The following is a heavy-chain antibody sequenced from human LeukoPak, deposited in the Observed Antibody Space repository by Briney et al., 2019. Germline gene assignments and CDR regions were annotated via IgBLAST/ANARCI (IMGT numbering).Heavy chain of an antibody. CDR3: ERDSSGWYSYFDY. CDR1: GFTFSSYA. Sequence: PGRSLRLSCAASGFTFSSYAMHWVRQAPGKGLEWVAVISYDGSNKYYADSVKGRFTISRDNSKNTLYLQMNSLSAEDRAVYYCERDSSGWYSYFDYWGQGTLVIVSS. D-gene: IGHD6-19*01. V-gene: IGHV3-30-3*01. CDR2: ISYDGSNK. J-gene: IGHJ4*02.